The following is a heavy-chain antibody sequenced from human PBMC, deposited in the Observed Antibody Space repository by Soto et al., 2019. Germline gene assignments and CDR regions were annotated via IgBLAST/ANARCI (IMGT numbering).Heavy chain of an antibody. J-gene: IGHJ5*02. V-gene: IGHV1-8*01. CDR3: ARMATSGTLNWFDP. Sequence: ASVKVSCKASGYTFGNNDISWVRQATGQGLEWMGWMNPNSGNTGYAQKFQGRVSMTRNTSITTAYLELSSLRSDDTAIYYCARMATSGTLNWFDPWSQGTLVTVSS. CDR2: MNPNSGNT. CDR1: GYTFGNND.